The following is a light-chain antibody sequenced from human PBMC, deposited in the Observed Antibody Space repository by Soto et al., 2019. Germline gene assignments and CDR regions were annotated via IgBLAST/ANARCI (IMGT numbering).Light chain of an antibody. Sequence: IVLTQSPAPLSLSPGERATLSCTASQHVTTTYIAWYQKKFGQAPRLLIYGASTRATGTPARFTGGGFGTDFTLTISRVEPEDFAEYYCQQYDSSFTVGGGTKVEMK. V-gene: IGKV3-20*01. J-gene: IGKJ4*01. CDR2: GAS. CDR1: QHVTTTY. CDR3: QQYDSSFT.